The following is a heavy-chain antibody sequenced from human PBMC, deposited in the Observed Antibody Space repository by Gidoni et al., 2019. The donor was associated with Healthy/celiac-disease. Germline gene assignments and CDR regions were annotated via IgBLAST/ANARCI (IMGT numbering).Heavy chain of an antibody. D-gene: IGHD3-9*01. Sequence: QVQLVQSGAEVKKPGASVKVSCKASGYTFTSYAMHWVRQAPGQRLEWMGWINAGNGNTKYSQKFQGRVTITRDTSASTAYMELSSLRSEDTAVYYCARVPGVRYFDWLFGDAFDIWGQGTMVTVSS. CDR3: ARVPGVRYFDWLFGDAFDI. CDR1: GYTFTSYA. J-gene: IGHJ3*02. CDR2: INAGNGNT. V-gene: IGHV1-3*01.